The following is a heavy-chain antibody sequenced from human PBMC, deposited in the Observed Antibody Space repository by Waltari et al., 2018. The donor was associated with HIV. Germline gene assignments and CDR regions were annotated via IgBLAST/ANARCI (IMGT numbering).Heavy chain of an antibody. V-gene: IGHV4-39*07. Sequence: QLQLQESGPGLVKPSETLSLTCTVSGGSISSSSYYWGWIRQPPGKGLEWIGSIYYRGSTYYNPALKSRVTISVDTSKNQFSLKLSSVTAADTAVYYCARVGGSLLWFGDLRSHAFDIWGQGTMVTVSS. J-gene: IGHJ3*02. CDR3: ARVGGSLLWFGDLRSHAFDI. CDR2: IYYRGST. CDR1: GGSISSSSYY. D-gene: IGHD3-10*01.